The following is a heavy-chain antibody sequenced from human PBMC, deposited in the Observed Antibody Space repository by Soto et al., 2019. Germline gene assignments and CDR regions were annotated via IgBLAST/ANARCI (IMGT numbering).Heavy chain of an antibody. CDR3: ARSYCGDDCALDH. CDR2: ISYDGNSK. CDR1: GFIFINYF. D-gene: IGHD2-21*02. Sequence: LRLXFASSGFIFINYFMHLVRQAPGKGLEWVAVISYDGNSKHYADSVKGRFTISRDNSKSTLYVQMNSLRAEDTAVYYCARSYCGDDCALDHWGQGTLVTVSS. J-gene: IGHJ4*02. V-gene: IGHV3-30-3*01.